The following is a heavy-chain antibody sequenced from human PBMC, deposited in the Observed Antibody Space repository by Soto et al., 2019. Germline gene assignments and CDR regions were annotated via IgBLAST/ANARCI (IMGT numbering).Heavy chain of an antibody. CDR1: GYTFTSYG. D-gene: IGHD3-22*01. V-gene: IGHV1-18*01. CDR2: ISAYNGNT. Sequence: ASVKVSCKTSGYTFTSYGISWVRQAPGQGLEWMGWISAYNGNTNYAQKLQGRVTMTTDTSTSTAYMELRSLRSDDTAVYYCARGLGYYYDSSGYYQRSHGMDVWGQGTTVTVSS. CDR3: ARGLGYYYDSSGYYQRSHGMDV. J-gene: IGHJ6*02.